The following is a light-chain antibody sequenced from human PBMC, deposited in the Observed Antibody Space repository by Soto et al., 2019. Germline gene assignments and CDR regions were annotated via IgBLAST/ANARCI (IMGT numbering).Light chain of an antibody. CDR3: CSYAGSYTSDV. J-gene: IGLJ1*01. CDR1: SSDVGGYKY. Sequence: LTQPRSVSGSPGHAVTISCTGTSSDVGGYKYVSWYQQHPGKAPKLMIYDVSKRPSGVPDRFSGSKSGNTASLTISGLQAEDEADYYCCSYAGSYTSDVFGTGTKVTFL. CDR2: DVS. V-gene: IGLV2-11*01.